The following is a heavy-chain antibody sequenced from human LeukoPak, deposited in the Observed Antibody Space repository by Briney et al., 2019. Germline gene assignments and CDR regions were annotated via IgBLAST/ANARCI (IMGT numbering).Heavy chain of an antibody. Sequence: PGGSLRLSCAASGFTFSGYWMSWVRQAPGKGLEWVANIKQDGSEESAVDSVKGRFTVSRDNAKNSLYLQMNSLRAEDTAVYYCARVLIGNDFWGQGTLITVSS. V-gene: IGHV3-7*01. CDR1: GFTFSGYW. D-gene: IGHD1-1*01. CDR3: ARVLIGNDF. J-gene: IGHJ4*02. CDR2: IKQDGSEE.